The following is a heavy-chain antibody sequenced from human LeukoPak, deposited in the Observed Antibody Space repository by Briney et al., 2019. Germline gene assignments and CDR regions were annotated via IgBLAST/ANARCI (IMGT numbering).Heavy chain of an antibody. CDR3: TRDPRRLDY. J-gene: IGHJ4*02. CDR1: GFTFGTYW. CDR2: INSDGGTT. Sequence: GGSLRLSCGASGFTFGTYWMHWVRQAPGKGLVWVSGINSDGGTTTYADSVKGRFTISRDNAKNSLYLQMNSLRAEDTAVYYCTRDPRRLDYWGQGTLVTVSS. V-gene: IGHV3-74*01.